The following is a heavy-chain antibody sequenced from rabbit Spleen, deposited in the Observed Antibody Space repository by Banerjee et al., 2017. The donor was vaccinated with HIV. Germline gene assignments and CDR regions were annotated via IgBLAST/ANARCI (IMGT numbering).Heavy chain of an antibody. V-gene: IGHV1S45*01. CDR3: ASGYGGVGRAYKL. CDR1: GFSFSNKAV. CDR2: INAVTGKP. J-gene: IGHJ4*01. D-gene: IGHD4-2*01. Sequence: QEQLLESGGGLVKPEGSLKLSCTGSGFSFSNKAVMCWVRQAPGKGLEWIACINAVTGKPVYASWVNGRFTISKTSSTTVFQQMTRPTAADTATYFCASGYGGVGRAYKLWGPGTLVTVS.